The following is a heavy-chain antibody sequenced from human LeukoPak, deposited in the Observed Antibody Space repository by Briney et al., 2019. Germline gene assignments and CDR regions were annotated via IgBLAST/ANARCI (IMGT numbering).Heavy chain of an antibody. J-gene: IGHJ4*02. D-gene: IGHD5-24*01. CDR1: GFTFSTYW. CDR3: TRVGYIDEGIDY. Sequence: GGSLRLSCAVSGFTFSTYWMHWVRQAPGKGLVWVSRINTDGTTTTYADSVKGRFTISRDNAKNSLYLQMNSLRAEDTAIYYCTRVGYIDEGIDYWGQGTLVTVSS. CDR2: INTDGTTT. V-gene: IGHV3-74*01.